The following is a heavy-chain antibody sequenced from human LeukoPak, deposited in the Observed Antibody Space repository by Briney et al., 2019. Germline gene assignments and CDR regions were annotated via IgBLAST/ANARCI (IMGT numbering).Heavy chain of an antibody. CDR1: GYTFTTYA. CDR2: ISASNGNT. J-gene: IGHJ3*02. D-gene: IGHD6-19*01. CDR3: ARSGWGNRQAFDI. Sequence: GASVKVSCKASGYTFTTYAMNWVRQAPGQGLEWLGWISASNGNTNYAQNFQGRVIMTADTTTNTAYMELSSLKYDDTAVFYCARSGWGNRQAFDIWGQGTMVTVSS. V-gene: IGHV1-18*01.